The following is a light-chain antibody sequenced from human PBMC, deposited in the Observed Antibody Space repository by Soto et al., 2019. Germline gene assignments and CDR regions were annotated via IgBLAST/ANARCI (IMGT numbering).Light chain of an antibody. V-gene: IGKV3-20*01. CDR2: GTS. CDR3: QQYGSSPPWT. Sequence: EIVLPQSPGTLSLSPGERATLSCRASPSVSSSYLAWYQQKPGQAPRLLFYGTSSRATGIPDRLSGSRSGTDFTLTISRLEPEDFAVYYCQQYGSSPPWTFGQVTKVEIK. J-gene: IGKJ1*01. CDR1: PSVSSSY.